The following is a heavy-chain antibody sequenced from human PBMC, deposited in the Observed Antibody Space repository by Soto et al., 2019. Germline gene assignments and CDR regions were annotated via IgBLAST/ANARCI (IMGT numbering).Heavy chain of an antibody. Sequence: SETLSLTCAVYGGSFSGYYWSWIRQPPGKGLEWIGEINHSGSTNYNPSLKSRVTISVDKSKNQFSLNLSSVTAADTAVYYCARVRYSSSYFDYWGQGTLVTVSS. CDR1: GGSFSGYY. CDR3: ARVRYSSSYFDY. V-gene: IGHV4-34*01. J-gene: IGHJ4*02. D-gene: IGHD6-13*01. CDR2: INHSGST.